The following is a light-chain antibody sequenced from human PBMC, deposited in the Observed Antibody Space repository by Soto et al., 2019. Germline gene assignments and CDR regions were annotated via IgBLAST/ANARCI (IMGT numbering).Light chain of an antibody. J-gene: IGKJ1*01. CDR2: AAS. Sequence: DIQMTQSPSSLSASVGDRVTLTCRASQSIITYLNWYQQKPGKAPNLLIYAASSLQSGVPSRFSGSGSGTDFTLTINSLQPEDFATYYCKQSYSTPRTFGQGTKVDIK. CDR1: QSIITY. CDR3: KQSYSTPRT. V-gene: IGKV1-39*01.